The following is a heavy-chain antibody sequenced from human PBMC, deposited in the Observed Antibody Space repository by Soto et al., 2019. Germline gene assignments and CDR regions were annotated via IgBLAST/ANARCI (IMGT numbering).Heavy chain of an antibody. D-gene: IGHD3-16*01. J-gene: IGHJ4*02. Sequence: ASETLSLTCTVSGGSISSYYWSWIRQPPGKGLEWIGYIYYSGSTNYNPSLKSRVTISVDTSKNQFSLKLSSVTAADTAMYYYESSLVSWVYYSDYWGQGTLVTVSS. V-gene: IGHV4-59*01. CDR3: ESSLVSWVYYSDY. CDR1: GGSISSYY. CDR2: IYYSGST.